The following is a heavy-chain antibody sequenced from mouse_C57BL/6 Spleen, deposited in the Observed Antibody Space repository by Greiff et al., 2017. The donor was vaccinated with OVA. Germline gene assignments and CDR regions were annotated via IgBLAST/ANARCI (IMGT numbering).Heavy chain of an antibody. V-gene: IGHV7-1*01. CDR1: GFTFSDFY. J-gene: IGHJ4*01. D-gene: IGHD4-1*01. CDR3: ARARTAYAMDY. Sequence: EVHLVESGGGLVQSGRSLRLSCATSGFTFSDFYMEWVRQAPGKGLEWIAASRNKANDYTTEYSASVKGRFIVSRDTSQSILYLQMNALRAEDTAIYYCARARTAYAMDYWGQGTSVTVSS. CDR2: SRNKANDYTT.